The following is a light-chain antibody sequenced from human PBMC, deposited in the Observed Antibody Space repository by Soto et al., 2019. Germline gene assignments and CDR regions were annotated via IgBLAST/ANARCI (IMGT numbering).Light chain of an antibody. CDR1: QSLTSY. Sequence: EIVMTQSPATLSVSPGETATLSCRASQSLTSYLAWYQQKPDQAPRLLIYGISTRATDIPARFSGSGSGTEITLTISSLQSEDFAVYYCQQYYNWPLTFGGGTKVEIK. V-gene: IGKV3-15*01. CDR2: GIS. J-gene: IGKJ4*01. CDR3: QQYYNWPLT.